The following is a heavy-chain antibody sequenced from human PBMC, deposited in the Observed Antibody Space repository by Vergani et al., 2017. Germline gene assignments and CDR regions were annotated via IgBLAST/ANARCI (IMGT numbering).Heavy chain of an antibody. J-gene: IGHJ4*02. V-gene: IGHV3-21*01. CDR1: GFTFSSYS. Sequence: EVQLVESGGGLVKPGGSLRLSCAASGFTFSSYSMNWVRQAPGKGLEWVSSISSSSSYIYYADSVKGRFTISRDNAKNSLYLQMNSLRAEDTAVYYCARDLYYDSSGYLGDDWGQGTLVTVSS. CDR2: ISSSSSYI. D-gene: IGHD3-22*01. CDR3: ARDLYYDSSGYLGDD.